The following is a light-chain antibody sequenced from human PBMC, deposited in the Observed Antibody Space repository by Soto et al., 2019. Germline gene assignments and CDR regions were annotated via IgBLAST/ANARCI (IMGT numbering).Light chain of an antibody. J-gene: IGKJ1*01. Sequence: EIVLTQSPSTLSLSRAERATLSCRASQSVSSSYLAWYQQKPGQAPRLLIYGASSRVTVIPDRFSGSGSGTDFTLTITRLEPEDFAVYYCQQYGSSPWPFGQGTKV. CDR1: QSVSSSY. CDR2: GAS. CDR3: QQYGSSPWP. V-gene: IGKV3-20*01.